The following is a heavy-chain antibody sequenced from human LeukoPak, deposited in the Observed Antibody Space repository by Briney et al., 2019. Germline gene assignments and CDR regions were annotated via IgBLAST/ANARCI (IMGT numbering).Heavy chain of an antibody. CDR2: ISYDGRNK. V-gene: IGHV3-30*18. CDR1: GFTFSTYG. D-gene: IGHD3-10*01. J-gene: IGHJ4*02. CDR3: AKDGDYYGSGTKGYYFDY. Sequence: GGSLRLSCAASGFTFSTYGMHWVRQAPGKGLEWVAVISYDGRNKYYPDSVKGRFTFSKDNSKDTLYLQMNSLRAEDTAVYYCAKDGDYYGSGTKGYYFDYWGQGTLVTVSS.